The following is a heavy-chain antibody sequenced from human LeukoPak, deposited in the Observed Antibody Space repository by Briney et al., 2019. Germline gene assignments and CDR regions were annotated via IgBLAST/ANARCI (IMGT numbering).Heavy chain of an antibody. J-gene: IGHJ4*02. V-gene: IGHV3-48*04. D-gene: IGHD1-26*01. CDR1: GFTFSSYS. CDR2: ISSSSDTI. CDR3: ASGMRVGPNI. Sequence: GGSLRLSCAASGFTFSSYSMNWVRQAPGKGLVWVSYISSSSDTIYCADSVKGRFTISRDNAKNSLYLQMNSLRAEDTAVYYCASGMRVGPNIWGQGTLVTVSS.